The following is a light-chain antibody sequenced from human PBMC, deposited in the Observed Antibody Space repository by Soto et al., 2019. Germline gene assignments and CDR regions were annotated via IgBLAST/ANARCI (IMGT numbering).Light chain of an antibody. CDR1: SGNIVSNY. Sequence: NFMLTQPHPVSGSPGKTVTISCTRSSGNIVSNYVQWYQQRPGSSPTTVIFEDDDRPSGVPDRFSASLDTSTNSASLTISGLKPEDEADYYCQSYDADILIFGGGTKLTVL. CDR3: QSYDADILI. J-gene: IGLJ2*01. CDR2: EDD. V-gene: IGLV6-57*01.